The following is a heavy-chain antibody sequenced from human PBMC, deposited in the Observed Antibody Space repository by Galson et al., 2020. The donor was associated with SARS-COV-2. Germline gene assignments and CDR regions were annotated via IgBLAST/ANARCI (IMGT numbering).Heavy chain of an antibody. Sequence: TGGSLRLSCAASGFTVSSNYMSWVRQAPGKGLEWVSVIYSGGSTYYADSVKGRFTISRHNSKNTLYLQMNSLRAEDTAVYYCARHQRVEMATIDDYYYYGMDVWGQGTTVTVSS. D-gene: IGHD5-12*01. V-gene: IGHV3-53*04. CDR2: IYSGGST. CDR3: ARHQRVEMATIDDYYYYGMDV. J-gene: IGHJ6*02. CDR1: GFTVSSNY.